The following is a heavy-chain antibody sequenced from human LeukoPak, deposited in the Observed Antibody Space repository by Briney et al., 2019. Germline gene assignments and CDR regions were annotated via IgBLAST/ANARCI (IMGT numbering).Heavy chain of an antibody. Sequence: PSETLSLTCTVSGGSISSYYWSWVRQAPGKGLEWIGRIYTSGSTNYNPSLKSRVTISVDTSKNQFSLKLSSVTAADTAVYYCARARVQLWSSDAFDIWGQGTMVTVSS. V-gene: IGHV4-4*08. CDR1: GGSISSYY. CDR2: IYTSGST. D-gene: IGHD5-18*01. J-gene: IGHJ3*02. CDR3: ARARVQLWSSDAFDI.